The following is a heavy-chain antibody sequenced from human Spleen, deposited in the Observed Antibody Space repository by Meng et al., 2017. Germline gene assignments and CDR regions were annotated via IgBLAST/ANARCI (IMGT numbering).Heavy chain of an antibody. CDR2: MNRDGSIT. V-gene: IGHV3-74*01. D-gene: IGHD3-3*01. J-gene: IGHJ5*01. CDR1: GFTLSSHW. Sequence: EVQLVESGGDLVQPGGSLILSCAATGFTLSSHWIHWVRQVPGEGLQWVSRMNRDGSITNYAVSVRGRFTISRDNAKNTVYLQMSGLRAEDTAVYYCVRDFGGWSDFWGQGTLVTVSS. CDR3: VRDFGGWSDF.